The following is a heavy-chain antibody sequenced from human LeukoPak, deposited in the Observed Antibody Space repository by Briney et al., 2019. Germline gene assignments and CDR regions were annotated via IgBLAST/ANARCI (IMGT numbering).Heavy chain of an antibody. CDR1: GFTFSSYA. J-gene: IGHJ4*02. CDR2: INHSGST. D-gene: IGHD2-21*02. V-gene: IGHV4-34*01. Sequence: GSLRLSCAASGFTFSSYAMSWVRQPPGKGLEWIGEINHSGSTNYNPSLESRVTISVDTSKNQFSLKLSSVTAADTAVYYCARVVRVVVTAYRYFDYWGQGTLVTVSS. CDR3: ARVVRVVVTAYRYFDY.